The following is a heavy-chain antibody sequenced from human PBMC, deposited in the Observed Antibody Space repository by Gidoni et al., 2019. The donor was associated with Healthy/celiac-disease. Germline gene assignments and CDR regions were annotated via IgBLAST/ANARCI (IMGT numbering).Heavy chain of an antibody. Sequence: QVQLQQWGAGLLKPSETLSLTCAVYGGSFSGYYWSWIRQPPGKGLEWIGEINHSGSTNYNPSLKSRVTISVDTSKNQFSLKLSSVTAADTAVYYCARERELYDFWSGYYPPDYYYGMDVWGQGTTVTVSS. CDR1: GGSFSGYY. J-gene: IGHJ6*02. CDR2: INHSGST. CDR3: ARERELYDFWSGYYPPDYYYGMDV. D-gene: IGHD3-3*01. V-gene: IGHV4-34*01.